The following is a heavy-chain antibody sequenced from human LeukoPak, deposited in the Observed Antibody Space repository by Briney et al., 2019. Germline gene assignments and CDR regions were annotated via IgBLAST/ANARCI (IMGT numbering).Heavy chain of an antibody. Sequence: PGGSLRLSCAASGFTFSSYAMSWVRQAPGKGLEWVSAISGSGGSTYYADSVKGRFTISRDNSKNTLYLQMNSLRAEDTAVYYCAATMVRGVIVGYWGQGTLVTVSS. V-gene: IGHV3-23*01. D-gene: IGHD3-10*01. CDR2: ISGSGGST. CDR1: GFTFSSYA. CDR3: AATMVRGVIVGY. J-gene: IGHJ4*02.